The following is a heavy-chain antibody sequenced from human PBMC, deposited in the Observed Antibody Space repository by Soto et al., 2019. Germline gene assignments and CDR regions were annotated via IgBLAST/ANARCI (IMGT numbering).Heavy chain of an antibody. CDR2: ISGSGKTI. D-gene: IGHD2-8*01. V-gene: IGHV3-48*03. J-gene: IGHJ6*02. Sequence: FLRLSCAASGFTFSDYEMNWVRQAPGKGLEWVSYISGSGKTIYYADSVKGRFTISRDNAKNSVYLQMNSLRAEDTAVYYCASGVYYYYGMDVWGQGTTVTVSS. CDR1: GFTFSDYE. CDR3: ASGVYYYYGMDV.